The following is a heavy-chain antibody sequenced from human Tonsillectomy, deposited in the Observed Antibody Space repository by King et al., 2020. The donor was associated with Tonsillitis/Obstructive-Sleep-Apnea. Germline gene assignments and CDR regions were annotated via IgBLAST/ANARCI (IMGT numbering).Heavy chain of an antibody. D-gene: IGHD1-7*01. J-gene: IGHJ6*02. CDR1: GFTFSSYA. CDR2: ISYDGSNK. CDR3: ARDSRRNYDYDYYGMDV. V-gene: IGHV3-30*04. Sequence: VQLVESGGGVVQPGRSLRLSCAASGFTFSSYAMHWVRQAPGKGLEWVAVISYDGSNKYYADSVKGRFTISRDNSQNTLYLQMNSLRAEDTAVYYCARDSRRNYDYDYYGMDVWGQGTTVTVSS.